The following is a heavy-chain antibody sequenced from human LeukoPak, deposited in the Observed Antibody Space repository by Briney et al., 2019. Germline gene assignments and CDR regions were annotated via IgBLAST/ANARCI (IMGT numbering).Heavy chain of an antibody. CDR2: ITSSGDGT. D-gene: IGHD3-22*01. CDR3: AKDRPNYYGSNGHYYRRDGDY. CDR1: GFTFSSYA. Sequence: PGGSLRLSCAASGFTFSSYAMSWVRRAPGKGLQWVSSITSSGDGTYYADSVKGRFTISRDNSENMLYLQMNSLRVEDTAVYFCAKDRPNYYGSNGHYYRRDGDYWGQGTLVTVSS. J-gene: IGHJ4*02. V-gene: IGHV3-23*01.